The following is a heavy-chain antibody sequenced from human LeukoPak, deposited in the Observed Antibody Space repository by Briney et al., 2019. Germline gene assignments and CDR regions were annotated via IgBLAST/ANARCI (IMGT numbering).Heavy chain of an antibody. CDR1: GFTFSSYW. D-gene: IGHD5-18*01. CDR3: ARGGDRGYSYGYRTYFDY. V-gene: IGHV3-7*01. J-gene: IGHJ4*02. Sequence: GGSLRLSCTASGFTFSSYWMIWVRQAPGKGLEWVANINQHGSEMYYVDSVKGRFTISRDNAKNQLYLQMNSLRAEDTAVYYCARGGDRGYSYGYRTYFDYWGQGTLVTVSS. CDR2: INQHGSEM.